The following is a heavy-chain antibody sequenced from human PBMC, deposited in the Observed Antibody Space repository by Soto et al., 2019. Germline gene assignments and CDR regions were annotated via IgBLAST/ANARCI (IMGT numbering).Heavy chain of an antibody. V-gene: IGHV3-72*01. J-gene: IGHJ4*02. CDR1: GFTFSDHY. D-gene: IGHD2-15*01. Sequence: EVQLVESGGGLVEPGGSLRLSCAASGFTFSDHYMDWVRQAPGKGLEWIGRVRNKANSYTTEYAASVRGRFTVSRYDSKNSLYLQMNSLKTEDTAMYYCVRNLASGGTYYFDYWGQGTLVTVSS. CDR2: VRNKANSYTT. CDR3: VRNLASGGTYYFDY.